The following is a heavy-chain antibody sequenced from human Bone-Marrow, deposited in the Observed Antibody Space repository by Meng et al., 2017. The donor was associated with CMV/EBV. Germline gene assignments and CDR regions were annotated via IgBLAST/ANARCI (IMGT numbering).Heavy chain of an antibody. V-gene: IGHV4-34*01. Sequence: SETLSLTCAVYGGSFSGYYWSWIRQPPGKGLEWIGEINHRGSTNYNPSLKSRVTISVDTSKNQFSLKLSSVTAADTAVYYCARGAGYGMDVWGQGPTVTVSS. CDR3: ARGAGYGMDV. CDR2: INHRGST. J-gene: IGHJ6*02. CDR1: GGSFSGYY. D-gene: IGHD6-25*01.